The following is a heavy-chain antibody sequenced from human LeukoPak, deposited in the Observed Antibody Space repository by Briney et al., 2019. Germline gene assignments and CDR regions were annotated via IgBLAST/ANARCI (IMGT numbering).Heavy chain of an antibody. CDR2: IKQDGSEK. CDR1: AFTFSTYW. V-gene: IGHV3-7*01. Sequence: PGGYLRLSCAASAFTFSTYWMSWVPPAPGQGREGVANIKQDGSEKYYVDSVRGRFTASRGNATDYLYLQMSCLRAEVTAVYCCARDQETYYYDSSGFRYLDDWGQGTLVTVSS. CDR3: ARDQETYYYDSSGFRYLDD. J-gene: IGHJ4*02. D-gene: IGHD3-22*01.